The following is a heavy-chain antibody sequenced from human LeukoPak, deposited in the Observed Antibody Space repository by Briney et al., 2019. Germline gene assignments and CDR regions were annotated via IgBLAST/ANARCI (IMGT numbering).Heavy chain of an antibody. CDR1: GFTFSSYA. Sequence: GGSLRLSCAASGFTFSSYATHWVRQAPGKGLEWVAVISYDGSNKYYADSVKGRFTISRDNSKNTLYLQMNSLRAEDTAVYYCARDIVLMVYAIRDYYYYYGMDVWGQGTTVTVSS. V-gene: IGHV3-30*04. CDR3: ARDIVLMVYAIRDYYYYYGMDV. CDR2: ISYDGSNK. J-gene: IGHJ6*02. D-gene: IGHD2-8*01.